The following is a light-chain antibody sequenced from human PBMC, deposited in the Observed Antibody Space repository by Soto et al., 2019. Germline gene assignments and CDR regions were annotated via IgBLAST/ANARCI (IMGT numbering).Light chain of an antibody. CDR2: DAS. CDR3: QQYNSYET. V-gene: IGKV1-5*01. CDR1: QSISSW. J-gene: IGKJ1*01. Sequence: EIQMTQSPSTLSASVGERVTRTCRASQSISSWLAWYQQKPGKAPKLLIYDASSLESGVPSRFSGSGSGTEFTLTISSLQPDDFATYYCQQYNSYETFGQGTKVDIK.